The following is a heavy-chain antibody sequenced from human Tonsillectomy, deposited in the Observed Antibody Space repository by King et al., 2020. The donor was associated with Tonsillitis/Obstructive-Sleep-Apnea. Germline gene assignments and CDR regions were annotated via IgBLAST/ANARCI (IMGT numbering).Heavy chain of an antibody. Sequence: VQLVQSGAEVKKPGASVKVSCKASGYTFTSYYMHWVRQAPGQGLEWMGIINPSGGSTSYAQKFQGRVTMTRDTSTSTVYMELSSLSSEDTAVYYCARDKKGYCSSTSCYPPLGYWGQGTLVTVSS. CDR1: GYTFTSYY. J-gene: IGHJ4*02. CDR3: ARDKKGYCSSTSCYPPLGY. V-gene: IGHV1-46*01. CDR2: INPSGGST. D-gene: IGHD2-2*01.